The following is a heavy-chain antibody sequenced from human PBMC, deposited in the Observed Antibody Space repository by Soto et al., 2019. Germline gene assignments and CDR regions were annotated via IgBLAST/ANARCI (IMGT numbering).Heavy chain of an antibody. CDR2: IYYSGST. CDR3: ARGPLAYDYVWGIYRFDY. CDR1: SGSISSGDYY. D-gene: IGHD3-16*02. J-gene: IGHJ4*02. Sequence: PSETLSLTCTVSSGSISSGDYYWSWIRQPPGKGLEWIGYIYYSGSTYYNPSLKSRVTISVDTSKNQFSLKLSSVTAADMAVYYCARGPLAYDYVWGIYRFDYSGQETLVTVSS. V-gene: IGHV4-30-4*01.